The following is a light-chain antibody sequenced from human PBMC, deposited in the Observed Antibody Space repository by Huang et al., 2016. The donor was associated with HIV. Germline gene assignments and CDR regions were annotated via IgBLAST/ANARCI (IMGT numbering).Light chain of an antibody. CDR2: AAS. J-gene: IGKJ2*01. CDR1: QGISSY. CDR3: QQYYTYPHS. V-gene: IGKV1-8*01. Sequence: AIRMTQSPSSLSASTGDRVTITCRASQGISSYLAWYQQKPGKAPKLLIYAASTLQSGVPSRFSGSGFGTDFTLTISSLQSEDLGGYHCQQYYTYPHSFGQGTKLEI.